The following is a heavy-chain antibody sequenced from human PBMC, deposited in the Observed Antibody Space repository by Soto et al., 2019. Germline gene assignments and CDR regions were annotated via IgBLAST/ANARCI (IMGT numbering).Heavy chain of an antibody. D-gene: IGHD2-21*01. J-gene: IGHJ4*02. V-gene: IGHV1-3*01. CDR1: GYTFTDYA. CDR3: AKGSRMWTPDY. Sequence: ASVKVSCKTSGYTFTDYAILWVRQAPGQALEWLGWIAAGNGNTRFSQKFQGRVTITRDTSATTAYVELTSLRSEDTAVYYCAKGSRMWTPDYWGQGTLVTVSS. CDR2: IAAGNGNT.